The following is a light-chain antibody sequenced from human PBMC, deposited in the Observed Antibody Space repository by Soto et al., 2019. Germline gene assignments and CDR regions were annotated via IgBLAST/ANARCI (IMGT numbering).Light chain of an antibody. CDR3: QQYDGY. Sequence: DSQMTQSPSTLSASVGDRVTITCRASQTMSTWLAWYQQKPGKAPKLLIYDASSLRSGVPSRFSGSGSGTEFTLTINSLQPDDFATYYCQQYDGYFGQGTKLEIK. CDR1: QTMSTW. V-gene: IGKV1-5*01. J-gene: IGKJ2*01. CDR2: DAS.